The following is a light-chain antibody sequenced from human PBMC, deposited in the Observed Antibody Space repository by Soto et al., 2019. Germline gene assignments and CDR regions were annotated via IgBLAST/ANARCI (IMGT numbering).Light chain of an antibody. Sequence: EIQMTQSPSTLSSSLGNRATIACRASQSISNRLAWYQQKPGKAPKLLIYAASSLQSGVPSRFSGSASGTYFTLTISSLQPQDFATYYCQQASSFPLTFGQRTRLEIK. V-gene: IGKV1-12*01. CDR3: QQASSFPLT. J-gene: IGKJ5*01. CDR1: QSISNR. CDR2: AAS.